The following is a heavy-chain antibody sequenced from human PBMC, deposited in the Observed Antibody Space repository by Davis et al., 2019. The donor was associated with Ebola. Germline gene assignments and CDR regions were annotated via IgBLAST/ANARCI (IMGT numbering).Heavy chain of an antibody. CDR3: ARAHCSGGSCYTDFDY. Sequence: ASVKVSCKASGYTFTGYYMQWVRQAPGQGLEWMGWINPNSGGANYAQKFQGRVTITRNTSISTAYMELSSLRSEDTAVYYCARAHCSGGSCYTDFDYWGQGTLVTVSS. CDR1: GYTFTGYY. CDR2: INPNSGGA. J-gene: IGHJ4*02. D-gene: IGHD2-15*01. V-gene: IGHV1-2*02.